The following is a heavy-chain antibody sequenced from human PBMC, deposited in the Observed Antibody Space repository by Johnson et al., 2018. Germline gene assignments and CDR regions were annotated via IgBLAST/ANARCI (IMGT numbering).Heavy chain of an antibody. Sequence: VQLVQSGAEVKKPGESMKISCKGSGYSFTSYWIGWVRQMPGTGLEWLGILYPGASDIRYRPSIQVQVTLPADQSSSTAYLQWRSLKASDTAMYYCARHDPYYSYMDGWGKGTTVTVSS. J-gene: IGHJ6*03. CDR3: ARHDPYYSYMDG. V-gene: IGHV5-51*01. CDR2: LYPGASDI. CDR1: GYSFTSYW.